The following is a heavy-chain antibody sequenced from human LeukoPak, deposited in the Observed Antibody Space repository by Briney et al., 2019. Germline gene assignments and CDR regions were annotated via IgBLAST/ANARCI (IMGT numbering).Heavy chain of an antibody. Sequence: GGSLRLSCAASGFTFSSYEMNWVRQAPGKGLEWVSYISSSGSTIYYADSVKGRFTISRDKAKNSLYLQMNSLRAEDTAVYYCARTKWLEAIDYWGQGTLVTVSS. J-gene: IGHJ4*02. V-gene: IGHV3-48*03. CDR3: ARTKWLEAIDY. CDR1: GFTFSSYE. CDR2: ISSSGSTI. D-gene: IGHD6-19*01.